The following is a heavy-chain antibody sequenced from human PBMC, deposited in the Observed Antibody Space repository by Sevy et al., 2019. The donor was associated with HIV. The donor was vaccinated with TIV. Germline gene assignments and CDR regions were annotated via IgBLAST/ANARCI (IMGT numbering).Heavy chain of an antibody. CDR3: AGENAWGRDYS. J-gene: IGHJ4*02. CDR2: IYYNGHI. V-gene: IGHV4-59*08. CDR1: GGSITSLY. D-gene: IGHD1-26*01. Sequence: SETLSLTCAVSGGSITSLYWNWIRQPPGKGLEWIANIYYNGHINYNPSLKSRVTLALDTSKNQFSLRLSSVTAADTAMYYCAGENAWGRDYSWGQGTLVTVSS.